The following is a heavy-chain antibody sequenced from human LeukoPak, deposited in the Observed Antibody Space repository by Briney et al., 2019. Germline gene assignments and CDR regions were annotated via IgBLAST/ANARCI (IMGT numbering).Heavy chain of an antibody. V-gene: IGHV3-9*01. CDR2: ISWNSGSI. CDR1: GFTFDDYT. J-gene: IGHJ4*02. CDR3: AKGKVYGDFDY. Sequence: GRSLGPSCAASGFTFDDYTMHWVRQAPGKGLEWVSGISWNSGSIGYADSVKGRFTISRDNAKNSLYLQMNSLRGEDTALYYCAKGKVYGDFDYWGQGTLVTVSS. D-gene: IGHD4-17*01.